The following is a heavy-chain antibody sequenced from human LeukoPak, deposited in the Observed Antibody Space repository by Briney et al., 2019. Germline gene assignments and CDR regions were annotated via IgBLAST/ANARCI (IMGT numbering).Heavy chain of an antibody. CDR1: GFTVSGNY. D-gene: IGHD6-19*01. J-gene: IGHJ6*03. Sequence: GGSLRLSCAVSGFTVSGNYMSWVRQAPGKGLEWVSLIYSGGTTYYADSVKGRFTISRDNAKNSLYLQMNSLRAEDTAVYYCARVWTGQWPPHYYYMDVWGKGTTVTISS. CDR3: ARVWTGQWPPHYYYMDV. CDR2: IYSGGTT. V-gene: IGHV3-53*01.